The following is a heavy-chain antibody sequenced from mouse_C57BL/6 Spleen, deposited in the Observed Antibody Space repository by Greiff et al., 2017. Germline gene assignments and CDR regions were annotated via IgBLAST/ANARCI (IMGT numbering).Heavy chain of an antibody. CDR3: ARSDWDRYFDY. CDR2: IYPGSGNT. Sequence: QVQLQQSGAELVRPGASVKLSCKASGYTFTDYYINWVKQRPGQGLEWIARIYPGSGNTYYNEKFKGKATLTAEKSSSTAYMQLSSLTSEDSAVYFCARSDWDRYFDYWGQGTTLTVSS. V-gene: IGHV1-76*01. CDR1: GYTFTDYY. J-gene: IGHJ2*01. D-gene: IGHD4-1*01.